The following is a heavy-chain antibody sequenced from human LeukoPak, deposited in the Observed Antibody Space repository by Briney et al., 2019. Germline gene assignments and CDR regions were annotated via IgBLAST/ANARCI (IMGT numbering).Heavy chain of an antibody. CDR3: ARATSYAFDI. CDR2: IFYSGST. CDR1: GGSISTSNYY. V-gene: IGHV4-39*07. Sequence: PSETLSLTCTVSGGSISTSNYYWGWIRQPPGKGLEWIGNIFYSGSTYYSPSLKSRVTISVDTSKNQFSLKLSSVTAADTAVYYCARATSYAFDIWGQGTLVTVSS. J-gene: IGHJ4*02. D-gene: IGHD2/OR15-2a*01.